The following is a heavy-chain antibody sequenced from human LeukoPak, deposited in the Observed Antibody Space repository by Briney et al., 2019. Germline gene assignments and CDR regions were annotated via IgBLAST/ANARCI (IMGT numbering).Heavy chain of an antibody. Sequence: GESLKISCEGSGYSFTTFWVAWVRQMPGKGLEWLGIIYPGDSDTRYNPSFQGQVTFSADKSISTAYLQWSSLKASDTAMYYCASPRSNSDPLDIWARGPMPTSST. V-gene: IGHV5-51*01. CDR1: GYSFTTFW. CDR2: IYPGDSDT. J-gene: IGHJ3*02. CDR3: ASPRSNSDPLDI.